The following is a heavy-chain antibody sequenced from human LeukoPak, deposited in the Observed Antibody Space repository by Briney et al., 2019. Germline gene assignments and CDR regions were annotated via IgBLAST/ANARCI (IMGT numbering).Heavy chain of an antibody. V-gene: IGHV1-18*01. D-gene: IGHD6-19*01. Sequence: ASGKVSCKAAGYTFTSYGISGVRQAPGQGVEGRGWMSAYNGNTKYAQKLQGRVTMATDTSTSTAYMELRSLRSDDTAVYYSAREEGIAVAGTRSDYWGQGTLVTVSS. CDR1: GYTFTSYG. CDR2: MSAYNGNT. J-gene: IGHJ4*02. CDR3: AREEGIAVAGTRSDY.